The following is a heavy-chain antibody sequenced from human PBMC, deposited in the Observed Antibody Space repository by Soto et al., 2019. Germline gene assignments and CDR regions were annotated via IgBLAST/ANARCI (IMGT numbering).Heavy chain of an antibody. Sequence: GASVKVSGKASGYTFTSYGISCVRQAPGQGLEWMGWISAYNGNTNYAQKLQGRVTMTTDTSTSTAYMELRSLRSDDTAVYYCASARRYFDWYDAFDIWGQGTMVTVSS. V-gene: IGHV1-18*01. J-gene: IGHJ3*02. CDR3: ASARRYFDWYDAFDI. CDR1: GYTFTSYG. D-gene: IGHD3-9*01. CDR2: ISAYNGNT.